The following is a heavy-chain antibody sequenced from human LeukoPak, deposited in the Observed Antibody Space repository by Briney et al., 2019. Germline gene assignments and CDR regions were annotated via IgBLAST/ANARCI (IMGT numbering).Heavy chain of an antibody. Sequence: SVKVSCKASGGTFSSYAVSWVRQAPGQGLEWMGGIIPIFGTANYAQKFQGRVTITTDESTSTAYMELSSLRSEDTAVYYCARATLRDCGGDCYSRGKYYFDYWGQGTLVTVSS. CDR1: GGTFSSYA. CDR3: ARATLRDCGGDCYSRGKYYFDY. D-gene: IGHD2-21*02. CDR2: IIPIFGTA. J-gene: IGHJ4*02. V-gene: IGHV1-69*05.